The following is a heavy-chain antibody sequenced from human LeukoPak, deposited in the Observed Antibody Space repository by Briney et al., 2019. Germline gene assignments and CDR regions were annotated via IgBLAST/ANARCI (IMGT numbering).Heavy chain of an antibody. J-gene: IGHJ6*02. CDR3: ARFGPPHALGV. V-gene: IGHV3-7*04. CDR2: IKPDGSEK. Sequence: GGSLRLSCAASGFTFSGYWMSWVRQAPGKGLEWVAKIKPDGSEKFYVDSVKGRFAISRDNAKNSLYLQVNSLTAEDTAVYFCARFGPPHALGVWGQGTTVTVSS. D-gene: IGHD3-10*01. CDR1: GFTFSGYW.